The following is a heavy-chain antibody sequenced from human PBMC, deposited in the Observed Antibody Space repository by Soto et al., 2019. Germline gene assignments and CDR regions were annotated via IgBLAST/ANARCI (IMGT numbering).Heavy chain of an antibody. CDR1: GYTFTSYA. CDR2: INAGNGNT. D-gene: IGHD4-17*01. CDR3: ARDQETRYCEY. J-gene: IGHJ4*02. Sequence: QVQLVQSGAEVKKPGASVKVSCKASGYTFTSYAMHWVRQAPGQRLEWVGWINAGNGNTKYSQKFQGRVTITRDTSASTAYMELSSLRSEDTAVYYCARDQETRYCEYWGQGTLVTVSS. V-gene: IGHV1-3*01.